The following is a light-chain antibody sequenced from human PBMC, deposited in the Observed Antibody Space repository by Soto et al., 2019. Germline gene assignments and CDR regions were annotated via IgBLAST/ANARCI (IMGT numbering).Light chain of an antibody. J-gene: IGKJ1*01. Sequence: EIVMTLSPATLSVSPGERATLSCRASQSVSSNLAWYQQKPGQAPRLPIYGASTRATGIPARFSGSGSGTEFTLPISSLQSEDFAVYYCQQYNNWLGTFGQGTKVDIK. CDR1: QSVSSN. V-gene: IGKV3-15*01. CDR2: GAS. CDR3: QQYNNWLGT.